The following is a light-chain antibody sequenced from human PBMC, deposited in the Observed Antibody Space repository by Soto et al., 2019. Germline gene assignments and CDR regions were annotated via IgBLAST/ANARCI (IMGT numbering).Light chain of an antibody. CDR3: QQDNERPPR. CDR2: GAS. Sequence: VTLSLNTPEILTLSFRASQSVGSNFAWYQQKPGQAPRLLIYGASTRATGIPARFSGSGSGTEFTFTISSLQSEDFAVYCCQQDNERPPRFG. V-gene: IGKV3-15*01. CDR1: QSVGSN. J-gene: IGKJ2*01.